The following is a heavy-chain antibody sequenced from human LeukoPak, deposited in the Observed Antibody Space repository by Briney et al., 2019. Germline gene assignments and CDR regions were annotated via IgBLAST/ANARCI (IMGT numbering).Heavy chain of an antibody. CDR3: ARGHELYYYYGMDV. CDR2: IYYSGST. D-gene: IGHD1-7*01. Sequence: SVTLSLTCTVSGGSISSYYWSWIRQPPGKGLEWIGYIYYSGSTNYNPSLKSRVTISVDTSKNQFSLKLSSVTAADTAVYYCARGHELYYYYGMDVWGQGTTVTVSS. J-gene: IGHJ6*02. V-gene: IGHV4-59*01. CDR1: GGSISSYY.